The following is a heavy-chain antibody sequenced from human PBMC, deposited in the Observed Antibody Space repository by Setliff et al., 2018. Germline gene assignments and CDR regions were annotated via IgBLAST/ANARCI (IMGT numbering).Heavy chain of an antibody. J-gene: IGHJ5*02. Sequence: PSETLSLTCTVSGGSINSMSYYWGWIRQPPGKGLEWIGSIYHSGSSYYNPSLRSRVTISVDTSKNQFSLMLTSVTAADTAMYYCARYNSAAGSFDPWGQGTLVTVSS. CDR1: GGSINSMSYY. V-gene: IGHV4-39*07. CDR3: ARYNSAAGSFDP. D-gene: IGHD1-20*01. CDR2: IYHSGSS.